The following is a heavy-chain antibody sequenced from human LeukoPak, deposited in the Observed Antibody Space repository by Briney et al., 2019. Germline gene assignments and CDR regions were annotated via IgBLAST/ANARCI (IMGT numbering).Heavy chain of an antibody. J-gene: IGHJ4*02. CDR1: GYTFTGYY. V-gene: IGHV1-2*02. CDR2: IDPISGGT. D-gene: IGHD1-1*01. CDR3: ARSGFTTGFYLDF. Sequence: ASVRVSCKASGYTFTGYYIHWLRQAPAQGLEWMGWIDPISGGTNYAQKFQDTITMTRHKSIATAYMEVRRLNSDDTVVYYCARSGFTTGFYLDFWGQGTLVAVSS.